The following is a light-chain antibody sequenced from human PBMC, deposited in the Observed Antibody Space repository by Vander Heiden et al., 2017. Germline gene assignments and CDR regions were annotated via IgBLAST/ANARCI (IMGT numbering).Light chain of an antibody. Sequence: QSALTQPASVSGSPGQSITISCTGTSSDVGGYNSVSWYQQHPGKAPKLMIYEVSNRPSGVSNLFSGSKSCNTASLTVSGLQAEDEADYYCSSYTSSSTWVFGGGTKLTVL. CDR1: SSDVGGYNS. CDR3: SSYTSSSTWV. CDR2: EVS. V-gene: IGLV2-14*01. J-gene: IGLJ3*02.